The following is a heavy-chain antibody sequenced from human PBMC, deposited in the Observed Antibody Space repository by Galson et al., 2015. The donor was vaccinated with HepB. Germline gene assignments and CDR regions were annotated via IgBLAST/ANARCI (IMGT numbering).Heavy chain of an antibody. CDR1: GGSISSYY. CDR2: IYYSGST. D-gene: IGHD4-17*01. V-gene: IGHV4-59*08. Sequence: SETLSLTCTVSGGSISSYYWSWIRQPPGKGLEWIGYIYYSGSTNYNPSLKSRVTISVDTSKNQFSLKLSSVTAADTAVYYCARLHDYGDYGIDYWGQGTLVTVSS. CDR3: ARLHDYGDYGIDY. J-gene: IGHJ4*02.